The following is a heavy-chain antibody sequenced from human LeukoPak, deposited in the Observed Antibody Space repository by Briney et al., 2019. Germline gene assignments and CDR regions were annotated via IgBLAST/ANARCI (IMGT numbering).Heavy chain of an antibody. D-gene: IGHD3-16*02. CDR2: IIAWSCNT. J-gene: IGHJ3*02. CDR1: GYTFSSYG. Sequence: ASVKVSFKGSGYTFSSYGISWVRQAPGQGPEWMGWIIAWSCNTNYVQKPQGQDTMTTDTTTSKAYMELKSLSSDDTGVYYCARDHDSLWGSYPEGYAFDIWGQGTMVTVSS. CDR3: ARDHDSLWGSYPEGYAFDI. V-gene: IGHV1-18*01.